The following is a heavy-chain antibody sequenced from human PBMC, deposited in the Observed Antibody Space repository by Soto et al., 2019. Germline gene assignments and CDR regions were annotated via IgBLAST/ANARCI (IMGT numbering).Heavy chain of an antibody. Sequence: GGSLRLSCAASGFSFSNYAMSWVRQAPGKGLEWVSGISGSGGTTYYADSVKGRFTISRDNSKNTLYLQMNSLRAEDTAVYYCAKDCSGGSCYSAAFDIWGQGTMVTVSS. CDR3: AKDCSGGSCYSAAFDI. CDR1: GFSFSNYA. J-gene: IGHJ3*02. V-gene: IGHV3-23*01. D-gene: IGHD2-15*01. CDR2: ISGSGGTT.